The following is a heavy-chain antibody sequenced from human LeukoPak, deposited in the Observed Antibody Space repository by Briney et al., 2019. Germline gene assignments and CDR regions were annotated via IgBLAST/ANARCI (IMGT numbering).Heavy chain of an antibody. Sequence: PGGSLRLSCAASGFTFSNACMGWVPQAPGKRLEWVGRIKSKIDGPTTDYASPVKGRFTISRDDSENTLYLQMNSLKTEDTAVYYCTADLRPVGVVPAARLSVDYWGQGTLVTVSS. CDR1: GFTFSNAC. J-gene: IGHJ4*02. CDR3: TADLRPVGVVPAARLSVDY. D-gene: IGHD2-2*01. CDR2: IKSKIDGPTT. V-gene: IGHV3-15*01.